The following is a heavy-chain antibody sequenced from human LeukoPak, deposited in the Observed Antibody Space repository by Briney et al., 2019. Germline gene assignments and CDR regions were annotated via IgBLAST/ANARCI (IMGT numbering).Heavy chain of an antibody. Sequence: GGSLRLSCTASGFTFSTYWMHWVRQTPGKGLVWVSSIRNDGTTTNYADSVKGRFTISRDNAKNTLYLQMNSLRAEDTAVYYCVRLYKIEGADLWGRGTLVTVSS. CDR3: VRLYKIEGADL. J-gene: IGHJ2*01. CDR2: IRNDGTTT. V-gene: IGHV3-74*01. D-gene: IGHD1-14*01. CDR1: GFTFSTYW.